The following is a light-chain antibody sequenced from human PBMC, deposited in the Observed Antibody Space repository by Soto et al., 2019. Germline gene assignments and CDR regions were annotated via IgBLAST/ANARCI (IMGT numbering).Light chain of an antibody. V-gene: IGKV1-16*01. CDR3: QHYNSYSEA. CDR2: AAS. J-gene: IGKJ1*01. CDR1: QSISNF. Sequence: DIQMTQSPSSLSASVGDRVTITCRASQSISNFLNWFQHKPGKAPKVLISAASTLQSGVPSRFSGSVSGTEFILTISSLQPDDFATYYCQHYNSYSEAFGQGTKVDIK.